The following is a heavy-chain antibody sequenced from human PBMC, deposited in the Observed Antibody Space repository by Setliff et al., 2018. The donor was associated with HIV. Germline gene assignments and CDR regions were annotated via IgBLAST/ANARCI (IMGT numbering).Heavy chain of an antibody. V-gene: IGHV4-34*01. J-gene: IGHJ3*01. D-gene: IGHD7-27*01. Sequence: NPSETLSLTCAVYGRSFSGYYWNWIRQSPGKGLEWIGEINHSGGTNYDPSLKSRVTMSIDTSKNQFSLNVSSVTAADTAVYYCARCWGHDGFDFWGQGTMVTVSS. CDR2: INHSGGT. CDR1: GRSFSGYY. CDR3: ARCWGHDGFDF.